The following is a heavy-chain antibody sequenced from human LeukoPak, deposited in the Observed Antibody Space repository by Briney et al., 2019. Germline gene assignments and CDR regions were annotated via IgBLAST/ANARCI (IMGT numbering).Heavy chain of an antibody. V-gene: IGHV3-21*01. CDR1: GFSFSSHD. D-gene: IGHD3-10*01. CDR2: ITGSSTSI. J-gene: IGHJ6*03. CDR3: VREGSGSTHYMDV. Sequence: GGSLRLSCATSGFSFSSHDMNWVRQAPGKGLEWVSSITGSSTSIEYADSVKGRFAISRDNAKNSLLLQMDSLKVDDRAVYYCVREGSGSTHYMDVWGKGTTVTVSS.